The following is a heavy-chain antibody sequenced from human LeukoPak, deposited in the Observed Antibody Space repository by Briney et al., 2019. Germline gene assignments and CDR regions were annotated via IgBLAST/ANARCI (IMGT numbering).Heavy chain of an antibody. CDR2: ISAYNGNT. CDR3: ARSLTTVQFDP. Sequence: SVKVSCKASGYTFTNYGLSWVRQAPGQGLEWMGWISAYNGNTNYAQKLQGRVTMTTDTSTSTAYMELRSLRSDDTAVYYCARSLTTVQFDPWGQGTLVTVSS. CDR1: GYTFTNYG. J-gene: IGHJ5*02. D-gene: IGHD4-17*01. V-gene: IGHV1-18*01.